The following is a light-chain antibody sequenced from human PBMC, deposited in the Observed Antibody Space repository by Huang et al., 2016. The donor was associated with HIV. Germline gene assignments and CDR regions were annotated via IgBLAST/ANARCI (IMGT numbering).Light chain of an antibody. CDR1: QSVSSSY. J-gene: IGKJ4*01. CDR3: QQYGSSRLT. V-gene: IGKV3-20*01. Sequence: ETVLTQSPGTLSLSPGERATLSCRASQSVSSSYLAWYQQKPGQAPRLLSYAASSRATGIPDRFSGSGSATDFTLTISRREPEDFAVYYWQQYGSSRLTFGGGTKVEIK. CDR2: AAS.